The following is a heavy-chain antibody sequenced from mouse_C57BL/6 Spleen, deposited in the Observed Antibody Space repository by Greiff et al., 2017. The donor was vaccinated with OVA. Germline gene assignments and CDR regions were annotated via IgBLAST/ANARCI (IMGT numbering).Heavy chain of an antibody. CDR1: GFSLTSYG. V-gene: IGHV2-2*01. CDR2: IWSGGST. J-gene: IGHJ1*03. CDR3: ARNGNSNWDWYFDV. D-gene: IGHD4-1*01. Sequence: VQRVESGPGLVQPSQSLSITCTVSGFSLTSYGVHWVRQSPGKGLEWLGVIWSGGSTDYNAAFISRLSISKDNSKSQVFFKMNSLQADDTAIYYCARNGNSNWDWYFDVWGTGTTVTVSS.